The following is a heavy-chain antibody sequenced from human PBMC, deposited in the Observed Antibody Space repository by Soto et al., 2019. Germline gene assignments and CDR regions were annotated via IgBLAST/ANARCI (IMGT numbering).Heavy chain of an antibody. Sequence: QVQLVQSWAEVKKPGSSVKVSCKASGGTFSSYAISWVRQAPGQGLEWMGWIIPIFGTANYVQKFQGRVTIIGDESTSTAFMTLSSVRTGDTAVYYCARDCCSSGGICFSGLDYWGRGTLVNVSS. CDR3: ARDCCSSGGICFSGLDY. D-gene: IGHD2-15*01. CDR1: GGTFSSYA. V-gene: IGHV1-69*01. J-gene: IGHJ4*02. CDR2: IIPIFGTA.